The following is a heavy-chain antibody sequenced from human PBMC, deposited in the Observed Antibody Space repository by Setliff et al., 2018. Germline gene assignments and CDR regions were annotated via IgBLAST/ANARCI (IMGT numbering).Heavy chain of an antibody. V-gene: IGHV1-69*05. CDR3: VREGVDSRSSTDYRYYMDV. D-gene: IGHD3-22*01. Sequence: SVKVSCKASGYTLTNYYMHWVRQAPGQGLEWMGGTIPMFGTTNYAQKFQGRVTIITDESTSTAFVQLSSLRSEDTAVYYCVREGVDSRSSTDYRYYMDVWGKGTTVTVSS. J-gene: IGHJ6*03. CDR1: GYTLTNYY. CDR2: TIPMFGTT.